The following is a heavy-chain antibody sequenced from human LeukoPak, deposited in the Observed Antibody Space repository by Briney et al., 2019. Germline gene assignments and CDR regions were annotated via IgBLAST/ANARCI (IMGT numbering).Heavy chain of an antibody. CDR1: GFTFSSYW. Sequence: SGGSLRLSCAASGFTFSSYWMSWVRQAPGKGLEWVANIKQDGSEKYYVDSVKGRFTISRDNGKNSLCLQMNSLRAEDTAVYYCARVLAYYDFWSGYYSGCWFDSWGQGTMVTVSS. V-gene: IGHV3-7*01. J-gene: IGHJ5*01. CDR2: IKQDGSEK. D-gene: IGHD3-3*01. CDR3: ARVLAYYDFWSGYYSGCWFDS.